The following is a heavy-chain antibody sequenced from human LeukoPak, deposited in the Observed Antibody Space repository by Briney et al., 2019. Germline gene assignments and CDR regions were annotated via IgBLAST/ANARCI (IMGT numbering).Heavy chain of an antibody. D-gene: IGHD6-19*01. V-gene: IGHV1-18*01. CDR2: ISAYNGNT. CDR3: ARVYGSGWSPRSWFDP. CDR1: GYTFTSYG. J-gene: IGHJ5*02. Sequence: ASVKVSCKPSGYTFTSYGISWVRQAPGQGLEWMGWISAYNGNTDYAQKLQGRVTMTTDTSTSTAYMELRSLRSDDTAVYYCARVYGSGWSPRSWFDPWGQGTLVTVSS.